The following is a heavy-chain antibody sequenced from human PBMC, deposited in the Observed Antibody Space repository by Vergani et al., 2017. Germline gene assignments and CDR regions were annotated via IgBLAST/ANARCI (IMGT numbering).Heavy chain of an antibody. CDR2: ISYDGSNK. D-gene: IGHD3-10*01. Sequence: VQLVESGGGLVQPGRSLRLSCAASGFTFSSYAMHWVRQAPGKGLEWVAVISYDGSNKYYADSVKGRFTISRDNSKNTLYLQMNSLRAEDTAVYYCARDFLGEELWSVMDVWGQGTTVTVSS. CDR3: ARDFLGEELWSVMDV. CDR1: GFTFSSYA. J-gene: IGHJ6*02. V-gene: IGHV3-30-3*01.